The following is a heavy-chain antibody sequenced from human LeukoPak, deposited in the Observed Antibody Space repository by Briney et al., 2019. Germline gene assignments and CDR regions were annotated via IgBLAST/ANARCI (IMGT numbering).Heavy chain of an antibody. Sequence: PGGSLRLSCAASGFTFSSYSMNWVRQAPGKGLEWVSSISSSSSYIYYADSVKGRFIISRDNAKNSLYLQMNSLRAEDTAVYYCAREVTYYYDSSGSDDAFDIWGQGTMVTVSS. CDR2: ISSSSSYI. D-gene: IGHD3-22*01. CDR1: GFTFSSYS. J-gene: IGHJ3*02. CDR3: AREVTYYYDSSGSDDAFDI. V-gene: IGHV3-21*01.